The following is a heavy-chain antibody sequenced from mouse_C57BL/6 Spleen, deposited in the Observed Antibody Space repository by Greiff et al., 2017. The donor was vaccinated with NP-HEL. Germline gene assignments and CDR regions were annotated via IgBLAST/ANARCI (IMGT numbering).Heavy chain of an antibody. CDR3: KRRGYGNGYFDV. CDR1: GYTFTSYW. D-gene: IGHD2-10*02. CDR2: IDPSDSYT. Sequence: QVQLQQPGAELVKPGASVKLFCKASGYTFTSYWMQWVKQRPGQGLEWIGEIDPSDSYTNYNQKFKGKGTLTVDTSSSTSYMQPSSLTSEDSAVLYWKRRGYGNGYFDVWGTGTTVTVAS. J-gene: IGHJ1*03. V-gene: IGHV1-50*01.